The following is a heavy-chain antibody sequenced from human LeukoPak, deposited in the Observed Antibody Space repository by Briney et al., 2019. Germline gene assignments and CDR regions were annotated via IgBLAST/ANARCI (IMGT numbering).Heavy chain of an antibody. Sequence: PGGSLTLPCSAYRFTVSNYWMHWLRQAPGKGLVWVSRINTDGSSTTYADSVKGRFTISRDNAKHTLYLQMNSLSAEDTAVYYCARGYSSSYRIDYWGQGTLVTVSS. CDR3: ARGYSSSYRIDY. J-gene: IGHJ4*02. V-gene: IGHV3-74*01. D-gene: IGHD6-6*01. CDR1: RFTVSNYW. CDR2: INTDGSST.